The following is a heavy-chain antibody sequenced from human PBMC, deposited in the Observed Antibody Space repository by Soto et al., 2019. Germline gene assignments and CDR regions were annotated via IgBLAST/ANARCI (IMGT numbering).Heavy chain of an antibody. CDR1: GGSISSSSYY. D-gene: IGHD1-1*01. Sequence: SETLSLTCTVSGGSISSSSYYWGWIRQPPGKGLEWIGSIYYSGSTYYNPSLKSRVTISVDTSKNQFSLKLSSVTAADTAVYYCARPVTTGSRYYYMDVWGKGTTVTVSS. CDR2: IYYSGST. V-gene: IGHV4-39*01. J-gene: IGHJ6*03. CDR3: ARPVTTGSRYYYMDV.